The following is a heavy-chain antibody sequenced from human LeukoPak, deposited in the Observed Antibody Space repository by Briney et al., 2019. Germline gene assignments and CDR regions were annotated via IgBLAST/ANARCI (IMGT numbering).Heavy chain of an antibody. Sequence: GGSLRLSCAASGFTFSSYAMSWVRQAPGKGLEXXXXXXGSGGSTYYAXXVRGRXTISRDTSKNTLYLQMNSLRAEDTAVYYCAKDGVIGDGYIDFDYWGQGTLVTVSS. V-gene: IGHV3-23*01. J-gene: IGHJ4*02. D-gene: IGHD5-24*01. CDR3: AKDGVIGDGYIDFDY. CDR2: XXGSGGST. CDR1: GFTFSSYA.